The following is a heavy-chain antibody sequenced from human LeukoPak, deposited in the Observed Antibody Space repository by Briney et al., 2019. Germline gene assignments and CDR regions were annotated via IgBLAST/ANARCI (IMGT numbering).Heavy chain of an antibody. CDR2: ISYDGSNK. V-gene: IGHV3-30*01. J-gene: IGHJ3*02. Sequence: GGSLRLSCAASGFTFSSYAMHWVRQAPGKGLEWVAVISYDGSNKYYADSVKGRFTISRDNSKNTLYLQMNSLRAEDTAVYYCARDPIWDQGTMVTVSS. CDR3: ARDPI. CDR1: GFTFSSYA.